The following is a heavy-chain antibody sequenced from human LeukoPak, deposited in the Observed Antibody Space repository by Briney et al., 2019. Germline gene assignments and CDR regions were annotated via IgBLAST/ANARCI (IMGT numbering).Heavy chain of an antibody. V-gene: IGHV4-4*07. D-gene: IGHD5-12*01. CDR3: ARGLTPSPRGYSGYGKNYYYYYMDV. Sequence: SETLSLTCTVSGGSISRNYWSWIRQPAGKGLEWIGRIYTSGSTNYNPSLKSRVTMSVDTSKNQFSLKLSSVTAADTAVYYCARGLTPSPRGYSGYGKNYYYYYMDVWGKGTTVTVSS. J-gene: IGHJ6*03. CDR1: GGSISRNY. CDR2: IYTSGST.